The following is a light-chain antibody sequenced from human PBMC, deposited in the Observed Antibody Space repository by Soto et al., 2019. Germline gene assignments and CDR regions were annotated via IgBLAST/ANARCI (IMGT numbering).Light chain of an antibody. J-gene: IGKJ1*01. CDR1: QTIIRTY. V-gene: IGKV3-20*01. Sequence: EIVLTQSPGTLSLSPGERATLSCRTSQTIIRTYLAWFQQKPGQAPRLLIYDISTRATGIPDRFSGSGSGTDFTLTINRLEPEDFAVYYCQQYGDSPRTFGQGTKVEVK. CDR2: DIS. CDR3: QQYGDSPRT.